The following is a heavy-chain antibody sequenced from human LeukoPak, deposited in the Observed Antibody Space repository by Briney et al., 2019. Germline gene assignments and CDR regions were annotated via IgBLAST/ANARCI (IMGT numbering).Heavy chain of an antibody. CDR1: GYSFTTYW. CDR3: ARHRPYSSGWRHFDY. D-gene: IGHD6-19*01. V-gene: IGHV5-51*01. CDR2: IYPGDSDT. Sequence: GESLKISCKGSGYSFTTYWIGWVRQMPGKGLEWMGIIYPGDSDTRYSPSFQGQVTISADKSISTAYLQWSSLTASDTAMYYCARHRPYSSGWRHFDYWGQGTLVTVSS. J-gene: IGHJ4*02.